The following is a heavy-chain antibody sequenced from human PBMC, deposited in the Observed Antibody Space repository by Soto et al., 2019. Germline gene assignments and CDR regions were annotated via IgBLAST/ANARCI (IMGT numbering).Heavy chain of an antibody. Sequence: SETLSLTCAVSGYSISSGYYWGWIRQPPGKGLEWLGTTYYGASSYYNPSLRSRITILLDASTNQLSLKLSSVTAADTAVYFCVRVAGSASWYETDSWGQGTLVTVSS. CDR3: VRVAGSASWYETDS. CDR2: TYYGASS. V-gene: IGHV4-38-2*01. CDR1: GYSISSGYY. J-gene: IGHJ4*02. D-gene: IGHD6-13*01.